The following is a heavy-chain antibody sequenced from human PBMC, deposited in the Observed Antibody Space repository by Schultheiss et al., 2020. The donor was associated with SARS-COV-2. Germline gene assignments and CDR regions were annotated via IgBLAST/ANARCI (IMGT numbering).Heavy chain of an antibody. CDR3: ARDRHYYDSSGYSPYWYFDL. J-gene: IGHJ2*01. CDR2: IYTSGST. CDR1: GGSFSGYY. Sequence: SETLSLTCAVYGGSFSGYYWSWIRQPPGKGLEWIGRIYTSGSTNYNPSLKSRVTMSVDTSKNQFSLKLSSVTAADTAVYYCARDRHYYDSSGYSPYWYFDLWGRGTLVTVSS. D-gene: IGHD3-22*01. V-gene: IGHV4-59*10.